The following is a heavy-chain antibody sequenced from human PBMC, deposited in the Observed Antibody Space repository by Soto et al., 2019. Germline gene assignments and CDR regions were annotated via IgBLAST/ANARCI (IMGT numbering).Heavy chain of an antibody. CDR1: VYTFTGDY. CDR3: ERDVGSGSDFDY. V-gene: IGHV1-2*04. CDR2: INPNRGGT. D-gene: IGHD5-12*01. J-gene: IGHJ4*02. Sequence: GASVKVSCEASVYTFTGDYMYCGRRAPGKGLEWMGWINPNRGGTNYAQQFQGWVPLTRDTSISTASMELSRLRSDDTAVYFCERDVGSGSDFDYWGQGTLVTVSS.